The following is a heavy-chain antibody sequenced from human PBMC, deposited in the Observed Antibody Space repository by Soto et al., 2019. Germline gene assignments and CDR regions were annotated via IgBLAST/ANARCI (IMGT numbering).Heavy chain of an antibody. CDR1: GGTFSSYA. CDR2: IIPIFGTA. CDR3: AREKPTEGRVDTAMVND. J-gene: IGHJ4*02. Sequence: QVQLVQSGAAVKKPGSSVKVSCQASGGTFSSYAISWVRQAPGQGLEWMGGIIPIFGTANYAQKFQGRVTITADESTSTSYRELSSLRSEDTAVYYCAREKPTEGRVDTAMVNDWGQGTLVTVSS. V-gene: IGHV1-69*01. D-gene: IGHD5-18*01.